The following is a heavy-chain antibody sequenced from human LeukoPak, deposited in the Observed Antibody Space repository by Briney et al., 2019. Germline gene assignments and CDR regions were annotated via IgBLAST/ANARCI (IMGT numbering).Heavy chain of an antibody. J-gene: IGHJ6*02. CDR3: AKDRTVVVVATFSRYYGMDV. Sequence: PGGSLRLSCAASGFTFSSYAMHWVRQAPGKGLEWVAVISYDGSNKYYADSVKGRFTISRDNSKNTLYLQMNSLRAEDTAVYYCAKDRTVVVVATFSRYYGMDVWGQGTTVTVSS. CDR1: GFTFSSYA. D-gene: IGHD2-15*01. V-gene: IGHV3-30*04. CDR2: ISYDGSNK.